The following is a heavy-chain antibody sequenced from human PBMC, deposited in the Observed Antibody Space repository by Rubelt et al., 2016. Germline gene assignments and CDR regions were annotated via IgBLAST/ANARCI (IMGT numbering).Heavy chain of an antibody. CDR2: IYYSGST. V-gene: IGHV4-59*12. CDR3: ARDEYYDILNVAV. CDR1: GGSISSYY. Sequence: QVQLQESGPGLVKPSETLSLTCTVSGGSISSYYWSWIRQPPGKGLAWIGYIYYSGSTYYNPSLKSRVTISVDTSKNQFSLKLSAVTAADTAVYDCARDEYYDILNVAVWGQGTLVTVSS. J-gene: IGHJ4*02. D-gene: IGHD3-9*01.